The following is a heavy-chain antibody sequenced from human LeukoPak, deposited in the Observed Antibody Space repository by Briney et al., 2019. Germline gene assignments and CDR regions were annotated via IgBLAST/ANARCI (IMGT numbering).Heavy chain of an antibody. CDR3: ARSYSSSDHYYYYGMDV. D-gene: IGHD6-13*01. CDR2: INYIRTT. V-gene: IGHV4-59*08. J-gene: IGHJ6*02. CDR1: GVSISSYY. Sequence: SETLSLTCTVSGVSISSYYWNWIRQLPGKGLEWIGYINYIRTTDYNPSLKSRVTISLDTSKNRFSLKLSSVTAADTAMYYCARSYSSSDHYYYYGMDVWGQGTTVTVSS.